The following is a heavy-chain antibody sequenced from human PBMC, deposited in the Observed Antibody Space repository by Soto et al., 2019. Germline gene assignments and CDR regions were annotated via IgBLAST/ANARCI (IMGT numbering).Heavy chain of an antibody. CDR1: GFTFSDYY. V-gene: IGHV3-11*01. Sequence: QVQLVESGGGLVKSGGSLRLSCAASGFTFSDYYMSWIRQAPGKGLEWVSYMSSSGSTIYYADSVKVRFTISRDNAKNALYLQMNSLRAEDTAVYYCARDSYGGYSGSLGFWGQGTLVTVSS. J-gene: IGHJ4*02. D-gene: IGHD5-12*01. CDR3: ARDSYGGYSGSLGF. CDR2: MSSSGSTI.